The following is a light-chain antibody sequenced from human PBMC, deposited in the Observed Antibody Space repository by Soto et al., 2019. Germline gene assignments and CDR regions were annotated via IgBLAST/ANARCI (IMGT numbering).Light chain of an antibody. J-gene: IGKJ4*01. Sequence: EIVLTQSPGTLSLSPGERATLSCGASQSVSSGYLAWYQQKPGQAPRLLIYSASSRVTGIPDRFSGSGSGTDFTLTISRLEPEDFAVYYCQHYGSSPLTFGGGTKVEIK. CDR2: SAS. V-gene: IGKV3-20*01. CDR3: QHYGSSPLT. CDR1: QSVSSGY.